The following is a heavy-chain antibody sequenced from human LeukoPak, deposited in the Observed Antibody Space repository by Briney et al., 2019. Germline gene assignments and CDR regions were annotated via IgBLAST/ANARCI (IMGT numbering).Heavy chain of an antibody. Sequence: SVTVSCKASGGTFSSYAISWVRQAPGQGLEWMGGIIPIFGKANYAQKFQGTVTITADESTSTAYMELSSLRSEDTAVYYCAREGTERDCSGGSCYSSFVWFDPWGQGTLVTVSS. CDR2: IIPIFGKA. CDR3: AREGTERDCSGGSCYSSFVWFDP. J-gene: IGHJ5*02. D-gene: IGHD2-15*01. CDR1: GGTFSSYA. V-gene: IGHV1-69*01.